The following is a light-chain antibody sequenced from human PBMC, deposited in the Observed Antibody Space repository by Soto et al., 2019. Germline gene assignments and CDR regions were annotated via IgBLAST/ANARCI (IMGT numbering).Light chain of an antibody. Sequence: DIQMTQSPSSLSASVGDRVTITCRASQTIDSFLNWYQQKPGKAPNLLIYAASNLQSGVPSRFSGSRSGTDFTLTVSSLQLEDFATCFCQQSYTSPPTFGQGTKVEVK. J-gene: IGKJ1*01. CDR3: QQSYTSPPT. CDR2: AAS. V-gene: IGKV1-39*01. CDR1: QTIDSF.